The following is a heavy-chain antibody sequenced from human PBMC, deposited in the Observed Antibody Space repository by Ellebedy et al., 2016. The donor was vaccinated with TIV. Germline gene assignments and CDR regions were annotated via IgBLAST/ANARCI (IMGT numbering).Heavy chain of an antibody. CDR3: ARGWFGSGMGV. CDR1: GDSVSTDIG. V-gene: IGHV6-1*01. D-gene: IGHD3-10*01. J-gene: IGHJ6*02. CDR2: TYYRSKWNN. Sequence: SCVVSGDSVSTDIGWNWLRQSPSRGLEWLGRTYYRSKWNNDYAVSLKSRITINPDTSKNQFSLQLNSVTPEDTAVYYCARGWFGSGMGVWGQGTTVTVSS.